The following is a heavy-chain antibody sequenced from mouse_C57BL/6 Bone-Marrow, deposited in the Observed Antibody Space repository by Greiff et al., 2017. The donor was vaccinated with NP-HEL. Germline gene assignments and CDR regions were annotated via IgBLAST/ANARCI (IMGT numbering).Heavy chain of an antibody. Sequence: VKLQQPGAELVKPGASVKVSCKASGYTFTSYWMHWVKQRPGQGLEWIGRIHPSDSDTNYNQKFKGKATLTVDKSSSTAYMQLSSLTSEDSAVYYCARLRRDYWYFDVWGTGTTVTVSS. CDR2: IHPSDSDT. V-gene: IGHV1-74*01. D-gene: IGHD2-2*01. CDR3: ARLRRDYWYFDV. J-gene: IGHJ1*03. CDR1: GYTFTSYW.